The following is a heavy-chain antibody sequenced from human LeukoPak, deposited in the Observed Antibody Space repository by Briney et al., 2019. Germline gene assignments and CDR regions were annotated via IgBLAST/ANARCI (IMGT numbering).Heavy chain of an antibody. D-gene: IGHD3-3*01. CDR1: GGSISSGSYY. J-gene: IGHJ5*02. CDR2: IYKSGST. V-gene: IGHV4-61*09. Sequence: SETLSLTCTVSGGSISSGSYYCSWIRQPAGKGLEWIGHIYKSGSTNYNPSLKSRVTVSVDTSKNQFSLKLSSVTAADTAVYYCARAITYYDFWSGYYTSPNWFDPWGQGTLVTVSS. CDR3: ARAITYYDFWSGYYTSPNWFDP.